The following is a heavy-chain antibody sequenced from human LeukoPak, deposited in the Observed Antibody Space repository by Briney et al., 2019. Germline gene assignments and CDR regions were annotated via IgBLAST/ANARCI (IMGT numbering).Heavy chain of an antibody. CDR3: ARAARGYYYYYMDV. D-gene: IGHD6-6*01. CDR1: GGSISSYY. J-gene: IGHJ6*03. CDR2: IYYSGST. Sequence: SETLSLTCTVSGGSISSYYWNWIRQPPGKGLEWIGYIYYSGSTNYNPSLKSRVTISVDTSKNQFSLKLSSVTAADTAVYYCARAARGYYYYYMDVWGKGTTVTVSS. V-gene: IGHV4-59*01.